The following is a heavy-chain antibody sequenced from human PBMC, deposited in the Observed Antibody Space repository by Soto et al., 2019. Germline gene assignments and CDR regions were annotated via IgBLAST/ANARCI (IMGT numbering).Heavy chain of an antibody. CDR3: ARDLYYSSGRYFDHDAFDI. Sequence: QVQLVQSGADVKKPGASVKVSCKASGYNFTSYGIIWVRQAPGQGLEWMGWISPHNDRTKYARRFQDRVTMTTETPTSTAYMELGSLRSDDTAVYYCARDLYYSSGRYFDHDAFDIWGQGTVVTVSS. D-gene: IGHD6-19*01. J-gene: IGHJ3*02. V-gene: IGHV1-18*01. CDR2: ISPHNDRT. CDR1: GYNFTSYG.